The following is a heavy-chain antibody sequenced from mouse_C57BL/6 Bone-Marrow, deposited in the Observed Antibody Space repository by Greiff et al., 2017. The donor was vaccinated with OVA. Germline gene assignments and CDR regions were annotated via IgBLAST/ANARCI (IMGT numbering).Heavy chain of an antibody. Sequence: QVQLQQSGAELVRPGPSVKVSCKASGYAFTNYLIEWVKQRPGQGLEWIGVINPGSGGTNYNEKFKGKATLTADKSSSTAYMQLSSLTSEDSAVYFCARWGVYSGFYWYFDVWGTGTTVTVSS. CDR3: ARWGVYSGFYWYFDV. CDR1: GYAFTNYL. V-gene: IGHV1-54*01. D-gene: IGHD3-1*01. CDR2: INPGSGGT. J-gene: IGHJ1*03.